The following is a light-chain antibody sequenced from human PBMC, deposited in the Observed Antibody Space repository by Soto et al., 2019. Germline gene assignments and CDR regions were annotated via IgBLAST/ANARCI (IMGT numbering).Light chain of an antibody. CDR2: DVS. CDR1: RTDVGDYDY. Sequence: QPVLTQPASVSGSPGQSITISCTGTRTDVGDYDYVSWYQQHPGKVPKLLIYDVSNRPSGISNRFSGSKSGNTASLTISGLQTDDEADYYCCSFTGSDTLVFGGGTKLTVL. CDR3: CSFTGSDTLV. J-gene: IGLJ2*01. V-gene: IGLV2-14*03.